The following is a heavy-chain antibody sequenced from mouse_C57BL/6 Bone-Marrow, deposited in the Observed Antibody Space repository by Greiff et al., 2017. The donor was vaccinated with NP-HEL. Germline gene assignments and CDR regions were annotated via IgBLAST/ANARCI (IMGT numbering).Heavy chain of an antibody. CDR2: IDPSDSYT. D-gene: IGHD1-1*02. J-gene: IGHJ3*01. V-gene: IGHV1-59*01. CDR1: GYTFTSYW. CDR3: ARAPGGAN. Sequence: QVQLQQPGAELVRPGTSVKLSCKASGYTFTSYWMHWVKQRPGQGLEWIGVIDPSDSYTNYNQKFKGKATLTVDTSSSTAYMQLSSLTSEDSAVYYCARAPGGANWGQGTLVTVSA.